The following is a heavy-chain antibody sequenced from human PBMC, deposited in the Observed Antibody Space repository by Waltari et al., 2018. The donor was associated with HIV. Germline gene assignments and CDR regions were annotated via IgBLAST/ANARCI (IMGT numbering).Heavy chain of an antibody. V-gene: IGHV5-51*03. CDR1: GYSFTSSW. CDR3: ARGPAVADFDY. CDR2: SYPGDSDT. J-gene: IGHJ4*02. Sequence: EVQLLQSGAEANKPGDSLQISCEAAGYSFTSSWSGWVRQMPGKGLEWMGVSYPGDSDTRYSPSFQGQVTISADKSISSAYLQWSSLKASDTAMYYCARGPAVADFDYWGQGTLVTVSS. D-gene: IGHD6-19*01.